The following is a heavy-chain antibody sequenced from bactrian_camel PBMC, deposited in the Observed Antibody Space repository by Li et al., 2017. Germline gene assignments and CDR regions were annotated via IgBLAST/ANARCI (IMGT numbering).Heavy chain of an antibody. CDR3: AKGPRSDCYSESWCTYEMNY. V-gene: IGHV3S31*01. CDR2: INGGGSTT. CDR1: RFTSGLPFSTYA. D-gene: IGHD1*01. Sequence: VQLVESGGGLVQPGGSLRLSCAASRFTSGLPFSTYAMNWIRQAPGKGLEWVSAINGGGSTTHYADSVKGRFTVSRDNAKNTLYLQLNSLETEDTAMYYCAKGPRSDCYSESWCTYEMNYWGQGTQVTVS. J-gene: IGHJ4*01.